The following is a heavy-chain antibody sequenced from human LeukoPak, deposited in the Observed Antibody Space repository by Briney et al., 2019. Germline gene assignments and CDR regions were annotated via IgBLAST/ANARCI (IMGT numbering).Heavy chain of an antibody. CDR1: GFTFSRSA. V-gene: IGHV3-23*01. J-gene: IGHJ4*02. CDR2: IGGSGDTS. Sequence: GGSLRLSCAAAGFTFSRSAMSWVRQAPGKGLEWVSGIGGSGDTSYYADSVKGRFIISRDNSKNTLFLQMNSLSAEDTAVYYRVKDRFSTSPSYFDYWGQGTLVAVSS. D-gene: IGHD2-2*01. CDR3: VKDRFSTSPSYFDY.